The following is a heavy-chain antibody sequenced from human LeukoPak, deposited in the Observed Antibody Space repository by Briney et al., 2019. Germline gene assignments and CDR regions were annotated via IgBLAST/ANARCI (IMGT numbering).Heavy chain of an antibody. CDR1: GYTFTSYY. J-gene: IGHJ5*02. Sequence: ASVKVSCKASGYTFTSYYMHWVRQAPGQGLEWMGIINPSGGSTSYAQKFQGRVTMTTDTSTSTAYMELRSLRSDDTAVYYCARARAVAPDSWFDPWGQGTLVTVSS. V-gene: IGHV1-46*01. CDR2: INPSGGST. D-gene: IGHD5-12*01. CDR3: ARARAVAPDSWFDP.